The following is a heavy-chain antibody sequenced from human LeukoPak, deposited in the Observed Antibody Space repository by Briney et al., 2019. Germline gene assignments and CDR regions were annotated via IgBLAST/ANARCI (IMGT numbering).Heavy chain of an antibody. V-gene: IGHV4-34*01. Sequence: SETLSLTCAVYGGSFSGYYWSWIRQPPGKGLEWIGEINHSGSTNYNPSLRSRVTISVDTSKNQFSLKLSSVTAADTAVYYCARGDYYYDSSGYYYFDYWGQGTLVTVSS. D-gene: IGHD3-22*01. CDR1: GGSFSGYY. J-gene: IGHJ4*02. CDR2: INHSGST. CDR3: ARGDYYYDSSGYYYFDY.